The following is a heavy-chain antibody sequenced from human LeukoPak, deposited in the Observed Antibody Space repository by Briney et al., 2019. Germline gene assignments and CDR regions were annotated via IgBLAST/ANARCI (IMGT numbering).Heavy chain of an antibody. CDR1: GGFISRYY. Sequence: SETLSLTCIVSGGFISRYYWSWIRQPPGKGREWIGYIYYCGSTNYNPFLKSRVTISVDTSKNQFSLKLSTVPAADTAVYYCARVGGIAAAIDPWGQGTLVTVSS. V-gene: IGHV4-59*01. CDR2: IYYCGST. CDR3: ARVGGIAAAIDP. D-gene: IGHD6-13*01. J-gene: IGHJ5*02.